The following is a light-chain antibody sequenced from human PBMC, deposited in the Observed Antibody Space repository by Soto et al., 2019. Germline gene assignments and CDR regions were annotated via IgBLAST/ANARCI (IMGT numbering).Light chain of an antibody. V-gene: IGKV3-20*01. J-gene: IGKJ1*01. CDR2: GAS. CDR3: QQYATSPRT. Sequence: EVMLTQSPGTLSRSPGERATLSCRASQSVSSNYLTWYQQKSGQAPRLLIYGASNRATGIPDRCSGSGSGTNFTLTIRRLEPEDFAGYYCQQYATSPRTFGQGTKVEFK. CDR1: QSVSSNY.